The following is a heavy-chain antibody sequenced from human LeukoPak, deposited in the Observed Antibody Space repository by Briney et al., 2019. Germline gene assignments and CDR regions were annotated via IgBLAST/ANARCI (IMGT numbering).Heavy chain of an antibody. CDR2: INPNSGGT. Sequence: ASVKVSCKASGYTFTGYYMHWVRQAPGQGLEWMGWINPNSGGTNYAQKFHGRVTMTRDTSNSTAYMELRRLRSDDTAVYYCARDADPWNYAVYYMDVWGKGTTVTVSS. J-gene: IGHJ6*03. CDR3: ARDADPWNYAVYYMDV. D-gene: IGHD1-7*01. V-gene: IGHV1-2*02. CDR1: GYTFTGYY.